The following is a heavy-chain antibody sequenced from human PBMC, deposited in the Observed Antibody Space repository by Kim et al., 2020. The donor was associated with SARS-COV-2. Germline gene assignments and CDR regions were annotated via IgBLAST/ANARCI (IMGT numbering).Heavy chain of an antibody. J-gene: IGHJ6*02. CDR1: GFTFSNAW. V-gene: IGHV3-15*01. CDR3: TTIYYGSGSYPLPYYYYGMDV. D-gene: IGHD3-10*01. Sequence: GGSLRLSCAASGFTFSNAWMSWVRQAPGKGLEWVGRIKSKTDGGTTDYAAPVKGRFTISRDDSKNTLYLQMNSLKTEDTAVYYCTTIYYGSGSYPLPYYYYGMDVWGQGTTVTVSS. CDR2: IKSKTDGGTT.